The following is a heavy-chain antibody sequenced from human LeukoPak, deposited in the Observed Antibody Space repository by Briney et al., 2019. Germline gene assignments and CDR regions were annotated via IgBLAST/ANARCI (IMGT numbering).Heavy chain of an antibody. D-gene: IGHD6-19*01. V-gene: IGHV4-59*08. CDR3: ASGYSSGWYSW. CDR2: IYYSGST. CDR1: GGSISSYY. J-gene: IGHJ4*02. Sequence: SETLSLTCTVSGGSISSYYWSWIRQPAGKGLEWIGYIYYSGSTNYNPSLKSRVIISVDTSKNQFSLKVSSVTAADTAVYYCASGYSSGWYSWWGQGTLVTVSS.